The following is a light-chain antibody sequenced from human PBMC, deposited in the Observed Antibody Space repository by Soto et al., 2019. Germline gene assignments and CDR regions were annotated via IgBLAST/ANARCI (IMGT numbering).Light chain of an antibody. J-gene: IGKJ1*01. CDR3: QQYNSYSPT. CDR1: QSISVW. CDR2: KAS. Sequence: DIQMTQSPSTLSASLGDRVTITCRASQSISVWLAWYQQKAGKAPNLLIYKASRLESGVPSRFRGSGSETESTLTISGLQPGDSATYYCQQYNSYSPTFGQGTKVDIK. V-gene: IGKV1-5*03.